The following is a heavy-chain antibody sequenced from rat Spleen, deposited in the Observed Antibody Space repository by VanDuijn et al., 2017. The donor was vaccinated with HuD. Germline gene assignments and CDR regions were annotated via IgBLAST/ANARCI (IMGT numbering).Heavy chain of an antibody. CDR3: ATDFYDGTYYLPFDY. CDR2: ISPSGGSP. CDR1: GFTFSDYG. Sequence: ELQVEESGGGLVQPGGSMNLSCAAQGFTFSDYGMAWVRQAPTKGLEWFASISPSGGSPYYRDSVKGRFTISRDNEKSTLYLQMDSLRSEDTATYYCATDFYDGTYYLPFDYWGQGVMVTVSS. D-gene: IGHD1-12*02. V-gene: IGHV5-19*01. J-gene: IGHJ2*01.